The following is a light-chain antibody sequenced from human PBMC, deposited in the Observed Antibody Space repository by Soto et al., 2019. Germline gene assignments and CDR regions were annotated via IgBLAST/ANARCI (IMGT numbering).Light chain of an antibody. CDR3: SSYTSSSAPWV. V-gene: IGLV2-14*01. J-gene: IGLJ3*02. Sequence: QSALTQPASVSGSPGQSITISCTGTSSDVGGYNYVSRYQQHPGKAPKLMIYEVSNRPSGVSNRFSGSKSGNTASLTISGLEAEDEADYYCSSYTSSSAPWVFGGWTKLTVL. CDR1: SSDVGGYNY. CDR2: EVS.